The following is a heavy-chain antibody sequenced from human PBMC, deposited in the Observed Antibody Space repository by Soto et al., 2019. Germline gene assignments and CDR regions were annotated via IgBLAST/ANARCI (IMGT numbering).Heavy chain of an antibody. D-gene: IGHD2-15*01. CDR2: IFYSGST. J-gene: IGHJ5*02. V-gene: IGHV4-30-4*01. CDR3: ARDRYCSGGSCYARGHWFDP. Sequence: SETLSLTCTVSGGSISSGDYYWSWNRQPPGKGLEWIGYIFYSGSTYYNPSLKSRVTISVDTSKNQFSLKLSSVTAADTAVYYCARDRYCSGGSCYARGHWFDPWGQGTLVTVSS. CDR1: GGSISSGDYY.